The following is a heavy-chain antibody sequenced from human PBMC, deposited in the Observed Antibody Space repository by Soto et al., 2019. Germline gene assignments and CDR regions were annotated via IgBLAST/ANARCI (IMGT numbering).Heavy chain of an antibody. D-gene: IGHD1-26*01. CDR2: ISGSGGST. CDR3: AKDRSGSYYKHFDY. J-gene: IGHJ4*02. V-gene: IGHV3-23*01. CDR1: GFTFSSYA. Sequence: GSLRLSCAASGFTFSSYAMSWVRQAQGKGLEWVSAISGSGGSTYYADSVKGRFTISRDNSKNTLYLQMNSLRAEDTAVYYCAKDRSGSYYKHFDYWGQGTLVTVSS.